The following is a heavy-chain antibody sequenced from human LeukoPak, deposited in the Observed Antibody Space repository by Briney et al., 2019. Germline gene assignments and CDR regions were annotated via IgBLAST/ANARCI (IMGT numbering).Heavy chain of an antibody. Sequence: GGSLRLSCAASGFTFSTFAMNWVRQAPGKGLEWVSGLSGSGGSTYYADSVKGRFTISRDNSKNTLYLQMNSLRAEDTAVYYCARGGSIAVAADYWGQGTLVTVSS. D-gene: IGHD6-19*01. CDR3: ARGGSIAVAADY. J-gene: IGHJ4*02. CDR1: GFTFSTFA. V-gene: IGHV3-23*01. CDR2: LSGSGGST.